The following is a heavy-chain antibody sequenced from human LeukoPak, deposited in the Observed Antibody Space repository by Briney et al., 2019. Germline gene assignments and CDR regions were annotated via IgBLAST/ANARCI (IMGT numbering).Heavy chain of an antibody. CDR3: ARRGYYYGSGSSDY. J-gene: IGHJ4*02. D-gene: IGHD3-10*01. CDR1: GGSISSSSYY. CDR2: IYYSGST. Sequence: PSGTLSLTCTVSGGSISSSSYYWGWIRQPPGKGLEWIGSIYYSGSTYYNPSLKSRVTISVDTSKNQFSLKLSSVTAADTAVYYCARRGYYYGSGSSDYWGQGTLVTVSS. V-gene: IGHV4-39*07.